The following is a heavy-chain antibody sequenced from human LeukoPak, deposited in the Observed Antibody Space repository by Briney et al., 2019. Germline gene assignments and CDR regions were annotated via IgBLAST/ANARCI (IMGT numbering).Heavy chain of an antibody. D-gene: IGHD3-16*01. Sequence: ASVKVSCKASGYTFTSYGISWLRQAPGQGLEWMGWISAYNGNTNYAQKLQGRVTMTTDTSTSTAYMELRSLRSDDTAVYYCARVIMRRVPYYFDYWGQGTLVTVSS. CDR1: GYTFTSYG. CDR2: ISAYNGNT. CDR3: ARVIMRRVPYYFDY. J-gene: IGHJ4*02. V-gene: IGHV1-18*01.